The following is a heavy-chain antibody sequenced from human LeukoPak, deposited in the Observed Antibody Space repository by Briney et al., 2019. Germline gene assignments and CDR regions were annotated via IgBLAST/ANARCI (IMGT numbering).Heavy chain of an antibody. J-gene: IGHJ4*02. CDR1: GYTFTGYY. Sequence: ASVKVSCKASGYTFTGYYMHWVRQAPGQGLEWMGWINPIHGGTNYAQKFQGRVTMTRDTSISTAYMELSRLRSDDTAVYYCARDEITMVRGVIGFSDYWGQGTLVTVSS. CDR2: INPIHGGT. CDR3: ARDEITMVRGVIGFSDY. D-gene: IGHD3-10*01. V-gene: IGHV1-2*02.